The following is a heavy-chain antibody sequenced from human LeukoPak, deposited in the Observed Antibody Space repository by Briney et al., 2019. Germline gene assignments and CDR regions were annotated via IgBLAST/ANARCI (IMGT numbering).Heavy chain of an antibody. D-gene: IGHD2-15*01. V-gene: IGHV1-2*02. J-gene: IGHJ6*02. CDR1: GYTFTGYY. CDR2: INPNSGGT. CDR3: ARGCSGGSCYSDYYYGKDV. Sequence: ASVKVSCKASGYTFTGYYMHWVRQAPGQGLEWMGWINPNSGGTNYAQKFQGRVTMTRDTSISTAYMEPSRLRSDDTAVYYCARGCSGGSCYSDYYYGKDVWGQGTTVTVSS.